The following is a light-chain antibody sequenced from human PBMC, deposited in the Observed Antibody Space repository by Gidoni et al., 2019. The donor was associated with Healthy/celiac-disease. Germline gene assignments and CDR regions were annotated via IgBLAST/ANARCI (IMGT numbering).Light chain of an antibody. CDR1: QSISSY. J-gene: IGKJ2*01. CDR2: AAS. CDR3: QQSYSTPYT. V-gene: IGKV1-39*01. Sequence: DIQIPHAPSSLSASVGDRVTITCRASQSISSYLNWYQQKPGKAPKLLIYAASSLQSGVPSRFSGSGSGTDYTLTISSLQPEDFATYYCQQSYSTPYTFGHGTKVEIK.